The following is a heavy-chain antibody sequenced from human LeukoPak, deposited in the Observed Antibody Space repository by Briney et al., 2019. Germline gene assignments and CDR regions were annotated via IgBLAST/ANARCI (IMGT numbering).Heavy chain of an antibody. D-gene: IGHD2-21*02. CDR3: AKALYCGGDCYPY. CDR2: ISGSGGST. J-gene: IGHJ4*02. V-gene: IGHV3-23*01. Sequence: PGGSLRLSCAASGFTFSNNYMRWVRQAPGEGLEWVSAISGSGGSTYYADSEKGRFTISRDNSKNTLYLQMNSLRAEDTAVYYCAKALYCGGDCYPYWGQGTLVTVSS. CDR1: GFTFSNNY.